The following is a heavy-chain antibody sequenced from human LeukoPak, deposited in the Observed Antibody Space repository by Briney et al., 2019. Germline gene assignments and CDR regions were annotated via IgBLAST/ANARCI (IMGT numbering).Heavy chain of an antibody. Sequence: PGGSLRLSCAASGFTFSSYWMSWVRQAPGKGLEWVANLKQDGGEKYYVDSVKGRFTISRDNAKNSLSLQMNSLRAEDTAVYYCAREKFLEWYAVAGTFGYFDYWGQGTLVTVSS. V-gene: IGHV3-7*01. CDR2: LKQDGGEK. CDR3: AREKFLEWYAVAGTFGYFDY. J-gene: IGHJ4*02. D-gene: IGHD6-19*01. CDR1: GFTFSSYW.